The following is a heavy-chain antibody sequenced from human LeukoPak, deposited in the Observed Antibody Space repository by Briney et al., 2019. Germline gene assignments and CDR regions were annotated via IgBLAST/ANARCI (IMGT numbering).Heavy chain of an antibody. V-gene: IGHV3-23*01. CDR2: ISGSGGAT. CDR3: AKDRGGSYRGFDY. Sequence: GGSLRLSCAASGFMFSSYGMSWVRQAPGQGLEWVSAISGSGGATYYADSVKGRFTISRDNSKNTLYLQMNSLRGEDTAVYYCAKDRGGSYRGFDYWGQGTLVTASS. D-gene: IGHD1-26*01. J-gene: IGHJ4*02. CDR1: GFMFSSYG.